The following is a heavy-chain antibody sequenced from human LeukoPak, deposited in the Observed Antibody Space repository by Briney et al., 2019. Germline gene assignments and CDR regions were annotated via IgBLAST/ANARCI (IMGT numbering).Heavy chain of an antibody. Sequence: GGSLRLSCAASGFTFSSYWMSWVRQAPGKGLEWVANIKQDGSEKYYVDSVKGRFTISRDNAKNSLYLQMNSRRAEDTAVYYCARGHHSSGYMGGRWGQGTLVTVSS. CDR1: GFTFSSYW. V-gene: IGHV3-7*01. CDR2: IKQDGSEK. J-gene: IGHJ4*02. CDR3: ARGHHSSGYMGGR. D-gene: IGHD6-19*01.